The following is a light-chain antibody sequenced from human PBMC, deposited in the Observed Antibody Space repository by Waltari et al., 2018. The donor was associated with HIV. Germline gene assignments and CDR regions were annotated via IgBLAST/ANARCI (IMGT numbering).Light chain of an antibody. CDR3: TSYTDTTPVV. J-gene: IGLJ2*01. CDR1: SSDIGNYDY. Sequence: QSALTQPASVSGSPGQSITISCTGASSDIGNYDYVSWYQQHPGKAPKLLNFDVFSRPSGVSSRFSGSKSGNTASLTISGLQPEDEAEYYCTSYTDTTPVVIDGGTKVTVL. CDR2: DVF. V-gene: IGLV2-14*03.